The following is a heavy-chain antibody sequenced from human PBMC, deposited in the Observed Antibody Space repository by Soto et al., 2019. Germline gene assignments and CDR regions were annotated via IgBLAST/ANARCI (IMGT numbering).Heavy chain of an antibody. Sequence: EVQLVESGGGLVQPGGSLRLSCAASGFTFSSYWMHWVRQAPGKGLVWVSRINSDGSSTSYADSVKGRFTISRDNDKNTLYLQMNSLRAEDTDVYYGARDGYSYCLGAMDVWGQGTTVTVSS. CDR2: INSDGSST. J-gene: IGHJ6*02. CDR1: GFTFSSYW. D-gene: IGHD5-18*01. CDR3: ARDGYSYCLGAMDV. V-gene: IGHV3-74*01.